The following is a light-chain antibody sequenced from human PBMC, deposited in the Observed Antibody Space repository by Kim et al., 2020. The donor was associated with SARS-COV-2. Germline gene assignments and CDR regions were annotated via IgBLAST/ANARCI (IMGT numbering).Light chain of an antibody. V-gene: IGLV2-11*01. CDR2: DVS. CDR3: CSYAGSYTWV. Sequence: GQSVTMYCTGTSSDVGGYNYVSWYQQHPGKATKLMIYDVSKRPSGVPDRFSGSKSGNTASLTISGLQAEDEADYYCCSYAGSYTWVFGGGTQLTVL. CDR1: SSDVGGYNY. J-gene: IGLJ3*02.